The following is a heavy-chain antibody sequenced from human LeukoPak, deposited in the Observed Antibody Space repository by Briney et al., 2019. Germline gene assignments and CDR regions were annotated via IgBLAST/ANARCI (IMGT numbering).Heavy chain of an antibody. V-gene: IGHV4-30-2*01. CDR1: GGSISSGGYY. D-gene: IGHD6-6*01. CDR2: IYHSGST. J-gene: IGHJ3*02. Sequence: SETLSLTCTVSGGSISSGGYYWSWIRQPPGKGLEWIGYIYHSGSTYYNPSLKSRVTISVDRSKNQFSLKLSSVTAADTAVYYCARDPADSSSSVDAFDIWGQGTMVTVSS. CDR3: ARDPADSSSSVDAFDI.